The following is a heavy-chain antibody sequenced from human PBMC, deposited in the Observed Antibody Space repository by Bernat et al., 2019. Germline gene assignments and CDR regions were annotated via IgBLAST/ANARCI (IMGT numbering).Heavy chain of an antibody. D-gene: IGHD3-3*01. J-gene: IGHJ4*02. CDR2: ISWNSGRI. CDR1: GFTFDDYA. CDR3: AKDRSSYPGLVGS. V-gene: IGHV3-9*01. Sequence: EVQLVESGGGLVQPGRSLRLSCAASGFTFDDYAMHWVRQAPGKGLEWVSGISWNSGRIAYADSAKGRFTISRDTAKNSLYLQMNSLRAEDTALYYCAKDRSSYPGLVGSWGQGTLVTGYS.